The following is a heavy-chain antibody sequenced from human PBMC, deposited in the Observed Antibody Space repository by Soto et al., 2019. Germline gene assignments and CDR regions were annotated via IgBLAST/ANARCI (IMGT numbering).Heavy chain of an antibody. D-gene: IGHD1-26*01. CDR2: IWYDGSNQ. V-gene: IGHV3-33*01. CDR1: GFIFSTYG. CDR3: ARAVGPFDY. J-gene: IGHJ4*02. Sequence: QVQLVESGGGVVQPGRSLRLSCAASGFIFSTYGMHWVRQAPGKGLEWVAVIWYDGSNQYYADSVKGRLTISRDNSKNTLYLQMNSLRAEDTAVYYCARAVGPFDYWGQGTLVTVSS.